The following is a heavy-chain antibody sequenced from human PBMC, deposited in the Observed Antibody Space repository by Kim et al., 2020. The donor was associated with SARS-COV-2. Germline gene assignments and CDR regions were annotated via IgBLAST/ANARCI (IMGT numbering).Heavy chain of an antibody. CDR3: AKENSGHDTKYYFDY. Sequence: ADSVRGRFTISRDNSKNTVYLQWNSLRPEDTAVYYCAKENSGHDTKYYFDYWGQGTLVTVSS. V-gene: IGHV3-30*02. D-gene: IGHD5-12*01. J-gene: IGHJ4*02.